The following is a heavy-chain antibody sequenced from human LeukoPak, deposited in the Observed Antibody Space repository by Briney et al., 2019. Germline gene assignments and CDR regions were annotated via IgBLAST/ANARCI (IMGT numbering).Heavy chain of an antibody. D-gene: IGHD2-2*01. V-gene: IGHV4-4*09. CDR2: IYTSGST. Sequence: SETLSLTCIVSGGSISSYYWSWIRQPPGKGLEWIGYIYTSGSTNYNPSLKSRVTISVDTSKNQFSLKLTSVTAADTAVYHCARHTLLYQPFDYWGQGTLVTVSS. CDR1: GGSISSYY. CDR3: ARHTLLYQPFDY. J-gene: IGHJ4*02.